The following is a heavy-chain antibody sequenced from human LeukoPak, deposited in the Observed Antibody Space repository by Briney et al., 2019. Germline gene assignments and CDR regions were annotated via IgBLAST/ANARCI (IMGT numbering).Heavy chain of an antibody. J-gene: IGHJ3*02. V-gene: IGHV3-33*01. Sequence: PGGSLRLSCAASGISFSSHGMHWVRQAPGKGLEWVAVIWYDGSNIYYADSVKGRFTISRDNSKNTLYLQMNSLRAEDTAVYYCAREMAAVAGTEAFDIWGQGTMVTVSS. CDR2: IWYDGSNI. CDR1: GISFSSHG. D-gene: IGHD6-19*01. CDR3: AREMAAVAGTEAFDI.